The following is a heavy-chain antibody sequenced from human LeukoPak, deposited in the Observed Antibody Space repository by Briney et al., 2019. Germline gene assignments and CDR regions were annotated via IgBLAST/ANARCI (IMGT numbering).Heavy chain of an antibody. V-gene: IGHV3-64D*06. Sequence: PGGSLRLSCSASGFTFSSYAMHWVRQAPGKGLEYVSAISSSGGSTYYADSVKGRFTISRDNSKNTLYLQMSSLRAEDTAVYYCVKDLVGYSYGYDFDYWGQGTLVTVSS. D-gene: IGHD5-18*01. CDR1: GFTFSSYA. J-gene: IGHJ4*02. CDR3: VKDLVGYSYGYDFDY. CDR2: ISSSGGST.